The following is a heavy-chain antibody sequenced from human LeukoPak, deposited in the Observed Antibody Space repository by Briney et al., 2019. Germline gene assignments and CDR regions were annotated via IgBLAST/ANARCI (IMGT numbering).Heavy chain of an antibody. V-gene: IGHV3-11*05. CDR2: ISSSSSYT. CDR3: ARGEGSYPPDY. D-gene: IGHD3-16*02. Sequence: YPGGSLRLSCAASGFTFSDYYMSWIRQAPGKGLEWFSYISSSSSYTNYADSVKGRFTISRNNAKNALYLQMNSLRAEDTAVYYCARGEGSYPPDYWGQGTLVTVSS. CDR1: GFTFSDYY. J-gene: IGHJ4*02.